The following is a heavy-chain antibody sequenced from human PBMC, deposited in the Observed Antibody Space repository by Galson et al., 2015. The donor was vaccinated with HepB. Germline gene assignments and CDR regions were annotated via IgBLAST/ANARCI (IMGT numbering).Heavy chain of an antibody. CDR2: ISSSSSYI. J-gene: IGHJ6*02. CDR1: GFTFSSYS. D-gene: IGHD5-24*01. V-gene: IGHV3-21*01. CDR3: ARDPSKDRHNYYYYGMDV. Sequence: SLRLSCAASGFTFSSYSMNWVRQAPGKGLEWVSSISSSSSYIYYADSVKGRFTISRDNAKNSLYLQMNSLRAEDTAVYYCARDPSKDRHNYYYYGMDVWGQGTTVTVSS.